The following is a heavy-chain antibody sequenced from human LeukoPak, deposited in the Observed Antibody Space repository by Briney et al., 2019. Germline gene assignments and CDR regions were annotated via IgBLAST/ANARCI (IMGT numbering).Heavy chain of an antibody. Sequence: GESLKISCKGSGYSFTSYWIGWVRQMPGKGLEWMGIIYPGDSDTRYSPSFQGQVTISADKSISTAYLQWSSLKASDTAMYYCARTPMVRGVITGFDYWGQGTLATVSS. CDR3: ARTPMVRGVITGFDY. CDR2: IYPGDSDT. V-gene: IGHV5-51*01. D-gene: IGHD3-10*01. CDR1: GYSFTSYW. J-gene: IGHJ4*02.